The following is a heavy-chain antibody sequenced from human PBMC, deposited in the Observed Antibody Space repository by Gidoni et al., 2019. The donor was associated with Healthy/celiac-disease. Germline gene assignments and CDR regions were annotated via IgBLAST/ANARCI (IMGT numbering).Heavy chain of an antibody. D-gene: IGHD4-17*01. CDR3: ARDDRGTVTTKGWVDY. CDR1: GFTFSDYY. J-gene: IGHJ4*02. V-gene: IGHV3-11*01. CDR2: ISSSGSTI. Sequence: QVQLVESGGGLVKPGGSLMLSCAASGFTFSDYYLSWTRQAPGKGLGWVSYISSSGSTIYYADSVKGRFTISRDNAKNSLYLQMNSLRAEDTAVYYCARDDRGTVTTKGWVDYWGQGTLVTVSS.